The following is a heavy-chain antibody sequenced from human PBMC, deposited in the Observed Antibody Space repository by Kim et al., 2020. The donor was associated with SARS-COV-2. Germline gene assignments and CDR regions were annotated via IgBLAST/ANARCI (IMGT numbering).Heavy chain of an antibody. CDR2: IWYDGSNK. J-gene: IGHJ4*02. Sequence: GGSLRLSCAASGFTFSSYGMHWVRQAPGKGLEWVAVIWYDGSNKYYADSVKGRFTISRDNSKNTLYLQMNSLRAEDTAVYYCARDGKTGTTFGYFDYWGQGTLVTVSS. CDR3: ARDGKTGTTFGYFDY. CDR1: GFTFSSYG. D-gene: IGHD1-1*01. V-gene: IGHV3-33*01.